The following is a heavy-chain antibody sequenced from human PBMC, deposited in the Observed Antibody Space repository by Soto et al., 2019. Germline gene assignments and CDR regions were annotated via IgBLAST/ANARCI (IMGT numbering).Heavy chain of an antibody. J-gene: IGHJ6*02. V-gene: IGHV3-30*02. CDR1: GFTFSSYG. CDR3: AKDLGYCSGGSCYPSYYYYGMDV. D-gene: IGHD2-15*01. Sequence: GGSLRLSCAASGFTFSSYGMHWVRQAPGKGLEWVAVIWYDGSNKYYADSVKGRFTISRYNSKNTLYLQMNSLRAEDTAVYYCAKDLGYCSGGSCYPSYYYYGMDVWGQGTTVTVSS. CDR2: IWYDGSNK.